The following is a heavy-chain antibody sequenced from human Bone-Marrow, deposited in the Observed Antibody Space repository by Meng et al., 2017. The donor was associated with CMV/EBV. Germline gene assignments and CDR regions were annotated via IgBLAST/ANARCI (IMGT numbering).Heavy chain of an antibody. D-gene: IGHD2-15*01. Sequence: ASVKVSCKASGYTFTSYGISWVRQAPGQGLEWMGWISAYNGNTNYAQKLQGRVTMTTDTSTSTAYMELRSLRSEDTAVYYCARTDLVVTPPSRGYYFDYWGQGTLVTVSS. CDR1: GYTFTSYG. J-gene: IGHJ4*02. CDR2: ISAYNGNT. CDR3: ARTDLVVTPPSRGYYFDY. V-gene: IGHV1-18*01.